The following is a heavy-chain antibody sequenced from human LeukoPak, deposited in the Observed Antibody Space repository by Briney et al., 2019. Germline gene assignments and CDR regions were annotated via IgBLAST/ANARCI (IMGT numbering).Heavy chain of an antibody. CDR2: INSDGSTT. D-gene: IGHD4-23*01. Sequence: GGSLRLSCAASGFTFSSNWMHWVRQAPGKGLVWVSRINSDGSTTNYADSVKGRFTISRDNVKNTLYLQMNSLRAEDTAVYYCTRGGFGDYGGGYWGQGTLVTVSS. J-gene: IGHJ4*02. V-gene: IGHV3-74*01. CDR1: GFTFSSNW. CDR3: TRGGFGDYGGGY.